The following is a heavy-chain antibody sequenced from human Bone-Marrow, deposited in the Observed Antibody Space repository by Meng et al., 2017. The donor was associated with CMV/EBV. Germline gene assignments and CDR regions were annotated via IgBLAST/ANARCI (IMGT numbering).Heavy chain of an antibody. CDR2: ISSSGSTI. V-gene: IGHV3-11*04. Sequence: GGSLRLSCAVSGFTFSNYAMSWIRQAPGKGLEWVSYISSSGSTIYYADSVKGRFTISRDNAKNSLYLQMNSLRAEDTAVYYCASLGYCSSTSCYFGSWFDPWGQGTPVTVSS. CDR3: ASLGYCSSTSCYFGSWFDP. CDR1: GFTFSNYA. J-gene: IGHJ5*02. D-gene: IGHD2-2*01.